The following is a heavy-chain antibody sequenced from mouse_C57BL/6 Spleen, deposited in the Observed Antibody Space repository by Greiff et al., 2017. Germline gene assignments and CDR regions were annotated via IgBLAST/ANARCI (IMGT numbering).Heavy chain of an antibody. V-gene: IGHV5-9*01. CDR1: GFTFSSYT. D-gene: IGHD4-1*01. J-gene: IGHJ2*01. Sequence: EVKLVESGGGLVKPGGSLKLSCAASGFTFSSYTMSWVRQTPEKRLEWVATISGGGGNTYYPDSVKGRFTISRDNAKNTLYLQMSSLRSEDTALYYCARPTLTGYFDYWGQGTTLTVSS. CDR3: ARPTLTGYFDY. CDR2: ISGGGGNT.